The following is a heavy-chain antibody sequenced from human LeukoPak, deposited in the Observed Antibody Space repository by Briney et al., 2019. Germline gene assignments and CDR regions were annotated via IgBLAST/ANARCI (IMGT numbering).Heavy chain of an antibody. CDR3: AKDWRGALWFGESYYYYYMDV. J-gene: IGHJ6*03. CDR2: IRYDGSNK. CDR1: GFTFSSYG. D-gene: IGHD3-10*01. Sequence: PGGSLRLSCAASGFTFSSYGMHWVRQAPGKGLEWVAFIRYDGSNKYYADSVKGRFTISRDNSKNTLYLQMNSLRAEDTAVYYCAKDWRGALWFGESYYYYYMDVWGKGTTITVSS. V-gene: IGHV3-30*02.